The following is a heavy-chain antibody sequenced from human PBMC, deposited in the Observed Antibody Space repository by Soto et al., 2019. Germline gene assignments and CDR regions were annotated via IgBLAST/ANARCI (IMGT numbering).Heavy chain of an antibody. CDR1: GFTFSSYE. CDR3: ARVGFLKCPDY. D-gene: IGHD3-3*01. J-gene: IGHJ4*02. CDR2: ISSSGSTI. Sequence: GGSLRLSCAASGFTFSSYEMNWVRQAPGKGLEWVSYISSSGSTIYYADSVKGRFTISRDNAKNSLYLQMNSLRAEDTAVYYCARVGFLKCPDYWGQGTLVTVSS. V-gene: IGHV3-48*03.